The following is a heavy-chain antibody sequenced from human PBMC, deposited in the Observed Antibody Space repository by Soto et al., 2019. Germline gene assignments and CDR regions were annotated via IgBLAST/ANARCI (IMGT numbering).Heavy chain of an antibody. CDR2: ISSSGSTI. V-gene: IGHV3-11*01. Sequence: GGSLRLSCAASGFTFSDYYMSWIRQAPGKGLEWVSYISSSGSTIYYADSVKGRFTISRDNAKNSLYLQMNSLRAEDTAVYYCARAGYDILTGYLPYYYYMDVWGKGTTVTVSS. J-gene: IGHJ6*03. CDR1: GFTFSDYY. D-gene: IGHD3-9*01. CDR3: ARAGYDILTGYLPYYYYMDV.